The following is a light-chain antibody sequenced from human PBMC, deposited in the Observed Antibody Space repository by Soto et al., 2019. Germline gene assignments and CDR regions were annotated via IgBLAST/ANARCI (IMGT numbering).Light chain of an antibody. Sequence: DKLMSQSPATLSVSPGERVTLSCRASQSVSSNLAWYQQKPGQAPRLLIYGASTRATGIPARFSGSGSGTEFTLTISSLQSEDYAVYYCHQYNNWPPWTVGQGTKVDIK. CDR2: GAS. CDR3: HQYNNWPPWT. J-gene: IGKJ1*01. CDR1: QSVSSN. V-gene: IGKV3-15*01.